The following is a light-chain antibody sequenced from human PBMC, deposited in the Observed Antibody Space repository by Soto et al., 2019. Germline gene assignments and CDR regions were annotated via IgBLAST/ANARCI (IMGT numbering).Light chain of an antibody. J-gene: IGKJ5*01. CDR2: KAS. CDR1: QTISSW. CDR3: QQLNSYPIT. Sequence: DIQMTQSPSTLSGSVGDRVTIPCRASQTISSWLAWYQQKPGKAPKLLIYKASTLKSGVPSRFSGSGSGTEFTLTISSLQPEDFATYYCQQLNSYPITFGQGTRLEIK. V-gene: IGKV1-5*03.